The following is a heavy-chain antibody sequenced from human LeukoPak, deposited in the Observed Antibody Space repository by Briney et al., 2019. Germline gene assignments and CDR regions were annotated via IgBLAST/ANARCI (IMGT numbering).Heavy chain of an antibody. CDR1: GGSFSGYY. Sequence: SETLSLTCAVYGGSFSGYYWSWIRQHPGKGLEWIGYIYYSGSTYYNPSLKSRVTISVDTSKNQFSLKLSSVTAADTAVYYCARVPLGGYRNYNWFDPWGQGTLVTVSS. J-gene: IGHJ5*02. CDR3: ARVPLGGYRNYNWFDP. V-gene: IGHV4-31*11. D-gene: IGHD5-12*01. CDR2: IYYSGST.